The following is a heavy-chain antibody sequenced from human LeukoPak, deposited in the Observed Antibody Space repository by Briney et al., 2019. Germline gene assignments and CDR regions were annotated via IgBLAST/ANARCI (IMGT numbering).Heavy chain of an antibody. CDR2: ISGSGGST. J-gene: IGHJ4*02. V-gene: IGHV3-23*01. CDR3: AKGSSGWYSKNLESYFDY. Sequence: GGSLRLSCAASGFTFSNYAMSWVRQAPGKGLEWVSVISGSGGSTHYADSVKGRFTISRDNSKNTLYLQMNSLRAEDTAVYFCAKGSSGWYSKNLESYFDYWGQGTLVTVSS. CDR1: GFTFSNYA. D-gene: IGHD6-19*01.